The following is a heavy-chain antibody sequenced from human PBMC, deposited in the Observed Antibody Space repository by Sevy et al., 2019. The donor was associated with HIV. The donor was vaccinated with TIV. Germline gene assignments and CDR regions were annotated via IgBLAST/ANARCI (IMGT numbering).Heavy chain of an antibody. J-gene: IGHJ5*02. V-gene: IGHV3-23*01. CDR3: AKDHDNNWFDP. Sequence: GGSLRLSCAASGFTFNIYVMTWVRQAPGKGLEWVSTISVSGGSTYYADSVKGRFTISRDNSKNTLYLQMNSLRAEDTAVYYCAKDHDNNWFDPWGQGTLVTVSS. CDR1: GFTFNIYV. CDR2: ISVSGGST. D-gene: IGHD3-9*01.